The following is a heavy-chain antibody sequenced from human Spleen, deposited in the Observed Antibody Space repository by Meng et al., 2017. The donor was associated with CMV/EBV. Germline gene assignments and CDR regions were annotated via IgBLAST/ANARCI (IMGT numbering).Heavy chain of an antibody. CDR2: IRFDGTNK. CDR3: GNFGGDY. D-gene: IGHD3-16*01. CDR1: GFSFSSYA. J-gene: IGHJ4*02. Sequence: GGSLRLSCAASGFSFSSYAMHWVRQAPGKGLEWVSNIRFDGTNKYHADSVKGRFTISRDNSKNSLYLQMNSLRTEDTALYYCGNFGGDYWGQGTLVTVSS. V-gene: IGHV3-30*02.